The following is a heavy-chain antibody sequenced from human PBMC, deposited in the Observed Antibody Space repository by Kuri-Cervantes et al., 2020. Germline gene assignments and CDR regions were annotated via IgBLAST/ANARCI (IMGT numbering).Heavy chain of an antibody. Sequence: ASVKVSCKASGYTFTSYGISWVRQAPGQGLEWMGWMNPNSGNTGYAQKFQGRVTMTRNTSISTAYMELSSLRSEDTAVYYCATVEHCSSTSCYTFDPWGQGTLVTVSS. J-gene: IGHJ5*02. D-gene: IGHD2-2*02. CDR2: MNPNSGNT. CDR3: ATVEHCSSTSCYTFDP. V-gene: IGHV1-8*02. CDR1: GYTFTSYG.